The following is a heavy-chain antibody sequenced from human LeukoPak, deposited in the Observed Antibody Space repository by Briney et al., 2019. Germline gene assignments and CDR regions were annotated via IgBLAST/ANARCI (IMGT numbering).Heavy chain of an antibody. V-gene: IGHV1-46*01. D-gene: IGHD6-19*01. CDR1: GYTFTSYY. J-gene: IGHJ3*02. CDR2: INPSGGST. CDR3: AITAYSSGPIGAFDI. Sequence: ASVKVPCKASGYTFTSYYMHWVRQAPGQGLEWMGIINPSGGSTSYAQKFQGRVTMTRDTSTSTVYMELSSLRSEDTAVYYRAITAYSSGPIGAFDIWGQGTMVTVSS.